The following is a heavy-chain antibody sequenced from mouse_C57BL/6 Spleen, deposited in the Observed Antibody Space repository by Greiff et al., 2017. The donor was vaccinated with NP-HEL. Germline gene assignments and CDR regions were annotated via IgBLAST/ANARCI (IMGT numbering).Heavy chain of an antibody. D-gene: IGHD1-1*01. CDR1: GYTFTSYT. Sequence: QVQLQQSGAELARPGASVKMSCKASGYTFTSYTMHWVKQRPGQGLEWIGYINPSSGYTKYNQKFKDKATLTADKSYSTAYMQLSSLTSEDSAVYYCGRSPMSTGVGSYVMDYWGQGTSVPVSS. V-gene: IGHV1-4*01. CDR3: GRSPMSTGVGSYVMDY. J-gene: IGHJ4*01. CDR2: INPSSGYT.